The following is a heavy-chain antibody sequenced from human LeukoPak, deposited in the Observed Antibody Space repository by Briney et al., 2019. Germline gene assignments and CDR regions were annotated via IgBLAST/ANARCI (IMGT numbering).Heavy chain of an antibody. J-gene: IGHJ3*02. Sequence: GGSLRLPCAASGFTFSNYAMHWVRQAPGKGLEWVSAISGSGGSTYYADSVKGRFTISRDNSKNTLYLQMNSLRAEDTAVYYCAKKGAGLDAFDIWGQGTMVTVSS. V-gene: IGHV3-23*01. CDR3: AKKGAGLDAFDI. CDR2: ISGSGGST. CDR1: GFTFSNYA. D-gene: IGHD3/OR15-3a*01.